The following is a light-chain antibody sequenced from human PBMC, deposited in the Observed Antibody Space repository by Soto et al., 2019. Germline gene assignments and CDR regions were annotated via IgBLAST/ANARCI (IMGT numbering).Light chain of an antibody. V-gene: IGKV3-15*01. CDR1: QSVSIN. Sequence: EIVMTQSPATLSVSPGERATLSCRASQSVSINLAWYQQKPGQAPRLLIYGASARATGIPARFSGSGSGTEFTLTISSLQSEDFAVYYCQQCNNWPWTFGQGTKVDIK. CDR3: QQCNNWPWT. CDR2: GAS. J-gene: IGKJ1*01.